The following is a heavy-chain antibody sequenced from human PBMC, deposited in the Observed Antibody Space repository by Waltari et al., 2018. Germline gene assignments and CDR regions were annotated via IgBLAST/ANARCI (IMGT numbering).Heavy chain of an antibody. J-gene: IGHJ4*02. V-gene: IGHV4-39*01. CDR1: GDSISSRGYF. Sequence: QLQLHESGPGLVKPSETLSLTCTVSGDSISSRGYFWAWVRQPPGKGLEWVASFFYSGSTNYNPSLRSRVTVSGDTSKNQVSLKLTSVTAADTGVYYCARRRSGSNPFDYWGQGTLVTVSS. CDR3: ARRRSGSNPFDY. D-gene: IGHD1-26*01. CDR2: FFYSGST.